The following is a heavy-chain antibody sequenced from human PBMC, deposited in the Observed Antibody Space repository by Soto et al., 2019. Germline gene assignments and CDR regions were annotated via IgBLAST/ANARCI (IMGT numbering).Heavy chain of an antibody. Sequence: ASVKVSCKASGGTFSSYSISWVRQAPGQGLEWMGGIIPIFGTANYAQKFQGRVTITADESTSTAYMELSSLRSEDTAVYYCAKYYYDSSGYYSDYYYGMDVWGQGTTVTVSS. V-gene: IGHV1-69*13. J-gene: IGHJ6*02. CDR1: GGTFSSYS. D-gene: IGHD3-22*01. CDR3: AKYYYDSSGYYSDYYYGMDV. CDR2: IIPIFGTA.